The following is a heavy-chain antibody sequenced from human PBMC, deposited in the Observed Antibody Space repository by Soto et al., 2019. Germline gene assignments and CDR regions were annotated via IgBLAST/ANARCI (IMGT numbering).Heavy chain of an antibody. CDR2: ITGTSDT. J-gene: IGHJ4*02. D-gene: IGHD5-12*01. Sequence: EVHLLESGGGLVQPGGSLRLSCAASGFTFSNYPINWFPQAPGKGLQWVSAITGTSDTFFGASVKGRFTVSRDNAKNTLYLQMNSLMDEDPGVYYCAIVNWNSGNDDGFWGQGTLVTVSS. CDR3: AIVNWNSGNDDGF. V-gene: IGHV3-23*01. CDR1: GFTFSNYP.